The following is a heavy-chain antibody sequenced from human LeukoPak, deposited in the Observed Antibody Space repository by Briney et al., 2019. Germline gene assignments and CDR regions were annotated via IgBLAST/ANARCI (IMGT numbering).Heavy chain of an antibody. CDR2: ISSSGSLI. V-gene: IGHV3-21*01. D-gene: IGHD4-11*01. CDR1: GFSFTTYR. Sequence: GGSLRLSCAASGFSFTTYRMHWVRQAPGKGLEWVSSISSSGSLIKYADSLRGRFTISRDNAKNSVYLQMNSLTAEDTAVYYCARMPSYSNYAFYFMDVWAKGHGHRLL. CDR3: ARMPSYSNYAFYFMDV. J-gene: IGHJ6*03.